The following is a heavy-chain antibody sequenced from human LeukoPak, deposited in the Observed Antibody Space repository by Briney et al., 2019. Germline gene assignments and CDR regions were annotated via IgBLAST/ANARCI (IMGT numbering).Heavy chain of an antibody. CDR3: AKDQRFLEWFPTGDY. D-gene: IGHD3-3*01. CDR2: ISSDGTKE. V-gene: IGHV3-30*18. CDR1: GITFSPHI. Sequence: GGSLRLSCAASGITFSPHIMCWVRQAPGKGLEWVTTISSDGTKEYYADSVKGRFTISRDNSKNTLYLQMNSLRAEDTAVYYCAKDQRFLEWFPTGDYWGQGTLVTVSS. J-gene: IGHJ4*02.